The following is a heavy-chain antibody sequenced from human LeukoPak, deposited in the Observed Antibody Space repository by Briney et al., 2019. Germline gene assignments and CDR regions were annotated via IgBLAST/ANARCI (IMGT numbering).Heavy chain of an antibody. J-gene: IGHJ6*03. CDR2: INHSGST. CDR1: GGSFSGYY. D-gene: IGHD4-11*01. Sequence: SETLSLTCAVYGGSFSGYYWSWIRQPPGKGLEWIGEINHSGSTNYNPSLKSRVTISVDTSKNQFSLKLSSVTAADTAVYYCATRTGYSNNDYYYYYYMDVWGKGTTVTVSS. CDR3: ATRTGYSNNDYYYYYYMDV. V-gene: IGHV4-34*01.